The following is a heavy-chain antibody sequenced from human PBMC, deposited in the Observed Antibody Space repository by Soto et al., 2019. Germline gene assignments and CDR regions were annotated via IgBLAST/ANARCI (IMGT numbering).Heavy chain of an antibody. CDR1: VDPISSSKW. CDR3: ARLNRDYYYYGMDV. V-gene: IGHV4-4*02. J-gene: IGHJ6*02. Sequence: TLSLTCAVSVDPISSSKWWTWVRQTPGKGLEWIGKIDQNGITNYNPSLESRVTILKDNSKNQLSLKLTSVTAVDSAVYYCARLNRDYYYYGMDVWGQGATVTVSS. CDR2: IDQNGIT.